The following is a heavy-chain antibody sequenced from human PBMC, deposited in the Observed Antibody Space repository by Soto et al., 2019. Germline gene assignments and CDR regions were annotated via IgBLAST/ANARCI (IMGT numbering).Heavy chain of an antibody. D-gene: IGHD2-15*01. CDR2: ISSSSSYI. CDR3: ARITNVVAAIRLFDY. CDR1: GLTFSSYS. Sequence: GGSLRLSCAASGLTFSSYSMNWVRQAPGKGLEWVSSISSSSSYIYYADSVKGRFTISRDNAKNSLYLQMNSLRAEDTAVYYCARITNVVAAIRLFDYWGQGTLVTVSS. V-gene: IGHV3-21*01. J-gene: IGHJ4*02.